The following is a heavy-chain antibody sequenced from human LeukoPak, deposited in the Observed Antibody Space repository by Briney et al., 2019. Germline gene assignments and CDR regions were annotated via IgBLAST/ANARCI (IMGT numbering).Heavy chain of an antibody. CDR3: AKDPRRYDSGSYYSF. V-gene: IGHV3-21*04. J-gene: IGHJ4*02. D-gene: IGHD1-26*01. CDR1: GFTFSSYS. CDR2: ISSSSSYI. Sequence: PGGSLRLSCAASGFTFSSYSMNWVRQAPGKGLEWVSSISSSSSYIYYADSVKGRFTISRDNSKNTLYLQMNSLRAEDTAVYYCAKDPRRYDSGSYYSFWGQGTLVTVSS.